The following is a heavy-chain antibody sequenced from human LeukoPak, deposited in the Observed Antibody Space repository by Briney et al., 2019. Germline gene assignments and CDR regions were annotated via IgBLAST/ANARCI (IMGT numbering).Heavy chain of an antibody. Sequence: HSGGSLRLSCAASGFAFSSYSMNWVRQAPGKGLVWVSRINTDGSSATYADSVKGRFTISRDNAKNTLYLQMNSLRAEDTAVYYCAREAGDIVVVDYWGQGTLVTVSS. J-gene: IGHJ4*02. D-gene: IGHD2-2*01. CDR1: GFAFSSYS. CDR3: AREAGDIVVVDY. CDR2: INTDGSSA. V-gene: IGHV3-74*03.